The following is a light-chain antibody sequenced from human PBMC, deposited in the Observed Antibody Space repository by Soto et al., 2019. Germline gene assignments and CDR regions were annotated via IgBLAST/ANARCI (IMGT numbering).Light chain of an antibody. CDR3: SSYTSSSTLVV. V-gene: IGLV2-14*01. CDR2: DVS. Sequence: QSALTQPASVSGSPGPSITISCTGTSSDVGGYNYVSWYQQHPGKAPKLLIYDVSNRPSGVSNRFSDYKSGNTASLTISGLQAEDEADYYCSSYTSSSTLVVFGGGTKLTVL. CDR1: SSDVGGYNY. J-gene: IGLJ2*01.